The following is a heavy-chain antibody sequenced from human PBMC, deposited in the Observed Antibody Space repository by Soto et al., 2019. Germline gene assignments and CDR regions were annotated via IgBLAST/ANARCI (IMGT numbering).Heavy chain of an antibody. CDR1: GYSFSTYW. J-gene: IGHJ4*02. D-gene: IGHD1-20*01. CDR3: GRHPPTPANNRYLDT. Sequence: PGESLKISCEASGYSFSTYWIGWVRQMPGKGLEWVGLIYAANSETRYSPSFQGQVTLSVDKSINTAYLQWSSLKASDTAIYYCGRHPPTPANNRYLDTLGQETLVTISS. CDR2: IYAANSET. V-gene: IGHV5-51*01.